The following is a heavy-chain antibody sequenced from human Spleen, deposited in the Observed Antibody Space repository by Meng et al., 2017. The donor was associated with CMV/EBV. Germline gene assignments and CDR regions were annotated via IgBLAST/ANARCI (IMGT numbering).Heavy chain of an antibody. J-gene: IGHJ5*02. CDR3: ARAGVVPDNWFDP. V-gene: IGHV1-18*01. CDR1: DNNLSRDG. Sequence: KATDNNLSRDGNSRERQAPGQGSEWMGWSSKENGNKNKEKKKKGRETMTTETSTSTAYMELRSLRSDDTAVYYCARAGVVPDNWFDPWGQGTLVTVSS. D-gene: IGHD2-2*01. CDR2: SSKENGNK.